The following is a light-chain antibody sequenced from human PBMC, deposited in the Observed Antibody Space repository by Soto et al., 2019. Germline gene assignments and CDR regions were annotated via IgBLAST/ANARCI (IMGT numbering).Light chain of an antibody. CDR2: DAS. Sequence: EIVLTQSPATLSLSPGERATLSCRASQSLSTFLAWYQQKPGRAPRLLIYDASNRATGIPARFSGSGSGTDFTLTISSLEPEDFAVYYYQQRSGTFGPGTKVDIK. CDR3: QQRSGT. V-gene: IGKV3-11*01. J-gene: IGKJ3*01. CDR1: QSLSTF.